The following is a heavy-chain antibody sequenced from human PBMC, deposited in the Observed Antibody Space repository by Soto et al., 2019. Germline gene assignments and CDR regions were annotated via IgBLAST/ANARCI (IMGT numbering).Heavy chain of an antibody. D-gene: IGHD5-12*01. CDR1: GFTFSSYS. V-gene: IGHV3-21*01. Sequence: GGSLRLSCAASGFTFSSYSMNWVRQAPGKGLEWVSSISSSSSYIYYADSVKGRFTISRDNAKNSLYLQMNSLRAEDTAVYYCARDRSGYDGGDYWGQGTLVTVSS. CDR3: ARDRSGYDGGDY. CDR2: ISSSSSYI. J-gene: IGHJ4*02.